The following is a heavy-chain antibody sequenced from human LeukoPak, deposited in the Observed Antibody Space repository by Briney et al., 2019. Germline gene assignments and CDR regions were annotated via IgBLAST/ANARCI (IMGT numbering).Heavy chain of an antibody. CDR1: GGSVSGYC. CDR3: ARSYYDKSGYRYYDH. CDR2: IYYTGSP. Sequence: SETLSLTCSVSGGSVSGYCWSWIRQFPGKRLEWIGHIYYTGSPFSNPPLQSRVSLSLDTSKNQLFLRLTSVTAADTAVYYCARSYYDKSGYRYYDHWGQGTLVTVSS. V-gene: IGHV4-59*02. D-gene: IGHD3-22*01. J-gene: IGHJ4*02.